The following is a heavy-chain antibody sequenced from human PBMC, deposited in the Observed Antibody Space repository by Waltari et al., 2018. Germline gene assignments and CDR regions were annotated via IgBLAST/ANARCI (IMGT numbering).Heavy chain of an antibody. CDR1: GFTFSSYS. J-gene: IGHJ4*02. CDR2: IKGDGSQK. CDR3: ARIGYSSSCFDY. Sequence: EVQLVESGGGLVKPGGSLRLSCAASGFTFSSYSMNWVRQAPGKGLEVLANIKGDGSQKYCLESVKCRSTISRDNAKNSLYLQMTSLRVEDTAVYYCARIGYSSSCFDYWGQGTLVTVSS. D-gene: IGHD2-15*01. V-gene: IGHV3-7*04.